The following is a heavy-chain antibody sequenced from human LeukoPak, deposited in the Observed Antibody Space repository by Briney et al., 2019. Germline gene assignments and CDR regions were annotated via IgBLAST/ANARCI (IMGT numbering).Heavy chain of an antibody. V-gene: IGHV1-18*01. D-gene: IGHD6-13*01. Sequence: ASVTVSCKASGYTFTSYGISWVRQAPGQGLEWMGWISAYNGNTNYAQKLQGRVTMTTDTSTSTAYMELRSLRSDDTAVYYCARDRRYSSSPKPMDVWGQGTTVTVSS. J-gene: IGHJ6*02. CDR3: ARDRRYSSSPKPMDV. CDR2: ISAYNGNT. CDR1: GYTFTSYG.